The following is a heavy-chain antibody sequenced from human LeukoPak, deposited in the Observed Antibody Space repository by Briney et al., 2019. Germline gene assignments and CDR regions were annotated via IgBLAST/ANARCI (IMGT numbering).Heavy chain of an antibody. D-gene: IGHD2-15*01. CDR3: TTDKGIVVVVAATDRFYGMDV. CDR2: IKSKTDGETT. Sequence: GGSLRLSCAASGFTFSNAWMSWVRQAPGKGLEWVGRIKSKTDGETTDYAAPVKGRFTISRDDSKNTLYLQMNSLKTEDTAVYYCTTDKGIVVVVAATDRFYGMDVWGQGTTVTVSS. V-gene: IGHV3-15*01. J-gene: IGHJ6*02. CDR1: GFTFSNAW.